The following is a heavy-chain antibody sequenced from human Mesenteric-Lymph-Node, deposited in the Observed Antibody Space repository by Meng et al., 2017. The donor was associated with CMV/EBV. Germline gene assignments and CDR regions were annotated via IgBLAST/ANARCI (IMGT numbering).Heavy chain of an antibody. CDR3: ARKIAAGGPAFDY. D-gene: IGHD6-13*01. V-gene: IGHV3-7*01. Sequence: GESLKISCAASGFTFSSYWMSWVRQAPGKGLEWVANINQDGSEKYYVDSVKGRFTISTDNAKNSLYLQMSSLRDEDTAVYYCARKIAAGGPAFDYWGQGALVTVSS. J-gene: IGHJ4*02. CDR2: INQDGSEK. CDR1: GFTFSSYW.